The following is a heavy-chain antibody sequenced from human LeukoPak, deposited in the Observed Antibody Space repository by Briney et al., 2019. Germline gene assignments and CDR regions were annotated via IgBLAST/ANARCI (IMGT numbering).Heavy chain of an antibody. Sequence: SETLSLTCTVSGGSIRGYYWSWVRQPPGKGLEWIGGIYYSGTTNYNPSLKSRVTLSIDASKNQFSLKLSSVTAADTAVYFCARRTCSGNNCYLYHFDYWGQGALVTVSS. D-gene: IGHD2-15*01. CDR1: GGSIRGYY. V-gene: IGHV4-59*01. CDR2: IYYSGTT. J-gene: IGHJ4*02. CDR3: ARRTCSGNNCYLYHFDY.